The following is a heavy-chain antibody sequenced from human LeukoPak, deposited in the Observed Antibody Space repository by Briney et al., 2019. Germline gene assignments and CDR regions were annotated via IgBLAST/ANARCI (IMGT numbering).Heavy chain of an antibody. CDR3: AKRGETLNYYYYMDV. CDR2: IYSGGST. CDR1: GSTFSTDA. V-gene: IGHV3-66*01. Sequence: QPGRSLRLSCAASGSTFSTDAMHWVRQAPGKGLEWVSVIYSGGSTYYADSVKGRFTISRDNSKNTLYLQMNSLRAEDTAVYYCAKRGETLNYYYYMDVWGKGTTVTISS. J-gene: IGHJ6*03. D-gene: IGHD6-25*01.